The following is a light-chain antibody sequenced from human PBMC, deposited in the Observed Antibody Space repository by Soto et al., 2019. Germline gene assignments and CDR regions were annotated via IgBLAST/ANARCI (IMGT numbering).Light chain of an antibody. CDR1: QSVSSN. J-gene: IGKJ4*01. V-gene: IGKV3-15*01. CDR2: VAS. CDR3: QQYNVWPLT. Sequence: EIVMTQSPATLSVSPGERATLSCRASQSVSSNLAWYKQKPGQTPKLLIYVASTRATGIPASFSGSGSGTAFTLTISSLQSEGFAVYYCQQYNVWPLTFGGGTKVEF.